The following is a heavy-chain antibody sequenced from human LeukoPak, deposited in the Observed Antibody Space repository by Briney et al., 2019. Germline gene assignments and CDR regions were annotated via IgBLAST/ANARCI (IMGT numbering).Heavy chain of an antibody. CDR3: ARIHDSSGYSDY. J-gene: IGHJ4*02. CDR2: IYYSGST. CDR1: GGSISNYY. V-gene: IGHV4-39*01. Sequence: SETLSLTCTFSGGSISNYYWSWIRQPPGKGLEWIGSIYYSGSTYYNPSLKSRVTISVDTSKNQFSLKLSSVTAADTAVYYCARIHDSSGYSDYWGQGTLVTVSS. D-gene: IGHD3-22*01.